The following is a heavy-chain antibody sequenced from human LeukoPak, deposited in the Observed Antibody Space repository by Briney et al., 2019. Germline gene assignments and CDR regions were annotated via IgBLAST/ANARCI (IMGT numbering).Heavy chain of an antibody. D-gene: IGHD6-19*01. V-gene: IGHV1-24*01. CDR1: GYTLTELS. Sequence: ASVKVSCKVSGYTLTELSMHWVRQAPGKGLEWMGGFDPEDGETIYAQKFQGRVTMTEDTSTDTAYMELSSLRSEDTAVYYCATKYSSGWYATYFDYWGQGTLVTVSS. CDR3: ATKYSSGWYATYFDY. CDR2: FDPEDGET. J-gene: IGHJ4*02.